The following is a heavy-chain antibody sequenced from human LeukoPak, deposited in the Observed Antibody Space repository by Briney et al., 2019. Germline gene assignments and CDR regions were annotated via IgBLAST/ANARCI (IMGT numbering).Heavy chain of an antibody. D-gene: IGHD3-10*01. V-gene: IGHV3-9*01. Sequence: PGGSLRLSCAASGFTFDDYAMHWVRQAPGKGLEWVSGISWNSGSIGYADSVKGRFTISRDNAKNSLYLQMNSLRAEDTALYYCATEGPWGSGSYYTPPADYWGQGTLVTVSS. CDR3: ATEGPWGSGSYYTPPADY. CDR2: ISWNSGSI. J-gene: IGHJ4*02. CDR1: GFTFDDYA.